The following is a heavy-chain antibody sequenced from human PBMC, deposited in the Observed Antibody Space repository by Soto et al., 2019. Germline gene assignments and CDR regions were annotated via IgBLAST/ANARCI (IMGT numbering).Heavy chain of an antibody. CDR2: ISYGGRNK. D-gene: IGHD6-6*01. CDR1: GFTFRTYA. V-gene: IGHV3-30*04. J-gene: IGHJ4*02. CDR3: VRGSLACRSLVGAFDY. Sequence: QVQLVESGGGVVQPGRSLRLSCAASGFTFRTYAMHWVRQAPGKGLEWVAVISYGGRNKYYADSVKGRFTISRDDSKSTLYLQMNSLRAEDTAVYDCVRGSLACRSLVGAFDYWGQGTLVTVSS.